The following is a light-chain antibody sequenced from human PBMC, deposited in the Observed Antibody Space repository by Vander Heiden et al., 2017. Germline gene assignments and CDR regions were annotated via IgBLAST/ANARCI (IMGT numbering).Light chain of an antibody. Sequence: QSVLPQPPPVSAAPGQKLTIYCSGSPSNIGNNFVSWYQQLPGEAPKIIIYDNNDRPSGIPDRFSGSKSGTSATLGITGLQTGDEADYYCGTWDSSMSAVVFGGGTKVTVL. CDR2: DNN. CDR3: GTWDSSMSAVV. V-gene: IGLV1-51*01. CDR1: PSNIGNNF. J-gene: IGLJ2*01.